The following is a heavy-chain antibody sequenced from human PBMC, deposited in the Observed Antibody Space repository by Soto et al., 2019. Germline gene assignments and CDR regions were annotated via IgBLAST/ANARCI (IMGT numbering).Heavy chain of an antibody. V-gene: IGHV2-5*02. Sequence: QITLKESGPTLVKPTQTLTLTCSTSGFSLIDSGVAVGWIRQPPGKALDWLALVYWDDDKRYSPSLRTRLTITRDTSKNQVVLTITNIDPVDTATYYCVHTYADHAGYYFDFWGQGTLVTVSS. CDR2: VYWDDDK. CDR3: VHTYADHAGYYFDF. J-gene: IGHJ4*02. CDR1: GFSLIDSGVA.